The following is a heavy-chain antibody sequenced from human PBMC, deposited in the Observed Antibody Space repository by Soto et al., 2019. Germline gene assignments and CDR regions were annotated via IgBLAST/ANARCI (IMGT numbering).Heavy chain of an antibody. Sequence: ETLSLTCTVSGGSISSYYWSWIRQPAGKGLEWIGRIYTSGSTNYNPSLKSRVTMSVDTSKNQFSLKLSSVTAAGTAVYYCARDLDFWTVTTVVTPGFDYWGQGTLVTVSS. CDR1: GGSISSYY. V-gene: IGHV4-4*07. D-gene: IGHD4-17*01. CDR3: ARDLDFWTVTTVVTPGFDY. CDR2: IYTSGST. J-gene: IGHJ4*02.